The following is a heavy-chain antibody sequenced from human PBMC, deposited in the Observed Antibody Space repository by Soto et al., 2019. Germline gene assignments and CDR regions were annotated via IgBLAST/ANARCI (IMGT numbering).Heavy chain of an antibody. CDR1: GFTFSRFS. CDR2: VSYDGSTT. Sequence: GSLRLSCVASGFTFSRFSMHWARQAPGKGLEWVAVVSYDGSTTYYVDSVRGRFTISRDNSKNTLYLEMNSLRAEDTAVYYCARLYCSAASCYSVGAFDIRGQGTMVTVSS. CDR3: ARLYCSAASCYSVGAFDI. D-gene: IGHD2-2*01. V-gene: IGHV3-30-3*01. J-gene: IGHJ3*02.